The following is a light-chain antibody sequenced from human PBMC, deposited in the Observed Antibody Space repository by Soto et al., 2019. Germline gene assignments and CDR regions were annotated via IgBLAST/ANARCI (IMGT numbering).Light chain of an antibody. J-gene: IGKJ4*01. CDR1: LPISNY. Sequence: DLQMTQSPSSLSASVGDRVTLTCRASLPISNYLASYQQKPEKIPNLLIYAASTLQAGVPSRFSGSGSGTDFTLTISSLQLEDVAAYYCQKYNSAPLTFGGGTKVEIK. CDR3: QKYNSAPLT. V-gene: IGKV1-27*01. CDR2: AAS.